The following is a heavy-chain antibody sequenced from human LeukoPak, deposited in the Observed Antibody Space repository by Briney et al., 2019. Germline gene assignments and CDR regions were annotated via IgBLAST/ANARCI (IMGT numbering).Heavy chain of an antibody. CDR3: ARAYSSSWLDY. CDR2: IYYSGST. V-gene: IGHV4-61*01. J-gene: IGHJ4*02. D-gene: IGHD6-13*01. Sequence: SETLSLTCTVSGYSISSSYYWSWIRQPPGKGLEWIGYIYYSGSTNYNPSLKSRVTISVDMSKNQFSLKLSSVTAADTAVYYCARAYSSSWLDYWGQGTLVTVSS. CDR1: GYSISSSYY.